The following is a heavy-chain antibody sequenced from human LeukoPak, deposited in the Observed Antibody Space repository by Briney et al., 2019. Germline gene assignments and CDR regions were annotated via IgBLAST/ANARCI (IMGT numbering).Heavy chain of an antibody. CDR3: ASEQTYYYSMDV. J-gene: IGHJ6*02. CDR1: GFTVSSNY. Sequence: PGGSLRLSCAASGFTVSSNYMSWVRQAPGKGLEWVSVIYSGGSTYYADSVKGRFTISRDNSKNTLYLQMNSLKTEDTAMYFCASEQTYYYSMDVWGQGTTVTVSS. CDR2: IYSGGST. V-gene: IGHV3-53*01.